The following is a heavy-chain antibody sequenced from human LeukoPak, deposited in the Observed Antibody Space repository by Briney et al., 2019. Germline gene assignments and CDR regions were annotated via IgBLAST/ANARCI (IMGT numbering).Heavy chain of an antibody. D-gene: IGHD2-2*01. J-gene: IGHJ6*02. CDR3: ARDAGHQLSRRNYYAMDV. CDR1: GGSISSSSYY. Sequence: SETLSLTCTVSGGSISSSSYYWGWIRQPPGKGLEWIVSIYYGGSTYYNPSLKSRVTISVDTSNNQFSLKVSSVTAADTAVYYCARDAGHQLSRRNYYAMDVWGQGTTVTVSS. CDR2: IYYGGST. V-gene: IGHV4-39*07.